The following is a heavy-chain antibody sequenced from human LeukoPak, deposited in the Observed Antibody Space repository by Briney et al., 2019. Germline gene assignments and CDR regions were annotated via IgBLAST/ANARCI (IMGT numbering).Heavy chain of an antibody. Sequence: SETLSLTCTVSGGSISSCYWSWIRQPPGKGLEWIGYIYYSGSNNYNPSLKSRVTISVDTSKNQFSLKLSSVTAADTAVYYCARESPGCGGGSCYPHFDYWGQGTLVTVSS. J-gene: IGHJ4*02. CDR2: IYYSGSN. D-gene: IGHD2-15*01. CDR1: GGSISSCY. V-gene: IGHV4-59*01. CDR3: ARESPGCGGGSCYPHFDY.